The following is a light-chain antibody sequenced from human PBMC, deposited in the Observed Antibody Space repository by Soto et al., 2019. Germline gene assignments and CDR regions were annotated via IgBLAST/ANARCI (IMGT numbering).Light chain of an antibody. CDR2: DVS. CDR1: QRISSW. Sequence: DIQMTQSPSTLSASVGGRVTITCRASQRISSWLAWYQQKPGKAPKLLIYDVSSLQSGVPSRFSGSGSGTEFTLTISSLQPDDFATYYCQHYKMYSPWTLGQGTKVDI. CDR3: QHYKMYSPWT. J-gene: IGKJ1*01. V-gene: IGKV1-5*01.